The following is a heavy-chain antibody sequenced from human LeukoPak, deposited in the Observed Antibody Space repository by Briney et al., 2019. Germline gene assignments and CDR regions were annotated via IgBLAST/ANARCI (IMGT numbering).Heavy chain of an antibody. CDR1: NGSFSGYY. V-gene: IGHV4-34*01. D-gene: IGHD5-24*01. Sequence: SETLFLTCAVYNGSFSGYYWGWIRQPPGKGLEWIGEVNHSGSTNYNPSLKSRVTVSGDTSKNQFSLKLSSVTAADTAVYYCARAAGGWLQFFWYFDLWGRGTLVTVSS. J-gene: IGHJ2*01. CDR3: ARAAGGWLQFFWYFDL. CDR2: VNHSGST.